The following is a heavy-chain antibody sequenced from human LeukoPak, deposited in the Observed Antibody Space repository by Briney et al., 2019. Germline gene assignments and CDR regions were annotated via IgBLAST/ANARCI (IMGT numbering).Heavy chain of an antibody. CDR1: GGSFSGYY. CDR2: INHSGST. D-gene: IGHD3-22*01. CDR3: ATRTYYYDSSGYYYFDY. V-gene: IGHV4-34*01. J-gene: IGHJ4*02. Sequence: KSSETLSLTCAVYGGSFSGYYWSWIRQPPGKGLEWIGEINHSGSTNYNPSLKSRVTISVDTSKNQFSLKLSSVTAADTAVYYCATRTYYYDSSGYYYFDYWGQGTLVTVPS.